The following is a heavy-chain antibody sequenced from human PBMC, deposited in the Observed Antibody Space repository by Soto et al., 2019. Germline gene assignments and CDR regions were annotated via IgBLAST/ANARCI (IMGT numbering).Heavy chain of an antibody. CDR2: INAPGETK. V-gene: IGHV3-48*04. J-gene: IGHJ4*02. CDR1: GFTFSNYG. Sequence: ESGGGLVQPGGSLRLSCAASGFTFSNYGMNWARQAPGRGLEWVTHINAPGETKSYSDSVKGRFTVSRDDAKNSLYLQMSSLRADDTAIYYCARDPEGINDFDYWGQGTQVTVSS. D-gene: IGHD2-21*01. CDR3: ARDPEGINDFDY.